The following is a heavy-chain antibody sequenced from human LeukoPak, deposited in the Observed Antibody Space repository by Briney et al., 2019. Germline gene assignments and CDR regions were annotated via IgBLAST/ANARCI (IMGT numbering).Heavy chain of an antibody. J-gene: IGHJ4*02. CDR2: ISSSGSTI. V-gene: IGHV3-48*03. Sequence: GGSLRLSCAASGFTFSSYEMNWVRQAPGKGLEWVSYISSSGSTIYYADSVKGRFTISRDNAKNSLYLQMNSLRAEDTAVYYCAREDITMIVVATFYFDYWGQGTLVTVSS. D-gene: IGHD3-22*01. CDR3: AREDITMIVVATFYFDY. CDR1: GFTFSSYE.